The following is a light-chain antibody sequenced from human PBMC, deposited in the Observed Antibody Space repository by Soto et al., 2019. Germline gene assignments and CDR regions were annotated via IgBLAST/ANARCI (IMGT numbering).Light chain of an antibody. CDR3: QQYDDGMT. Sequence: DIQMTQSPSSLSASVGDRVTITCQASQDISNYLNWYQQKPGKAHKLLIYDSSNLETGVPSRFSGSGYGTHFTFTISGLQPEDIATYYCQQYDDGMTFGQGTKVEIQ. CDR2: DSS. CDR1: QDISNY. V-gene: IGKV1-33*01. J-gene: IGKJ1*01.